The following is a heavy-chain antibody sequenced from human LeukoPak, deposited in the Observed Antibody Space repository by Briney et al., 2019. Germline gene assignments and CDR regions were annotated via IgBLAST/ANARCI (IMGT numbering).Heavy chain of an antibody. Sequence: GSLRLSCAASGFTFSTYGMHWVRQAPGKGLEWVAIIPYDGSNKYYADSVKGRFTISRDNSKNTLYLQMNSLRAEDTAVYYCAKSPPHCSSTSCYFDYWGQGTLVTVSS. V-gene: IGHV3-30*18. D-gene: IGHD2-2*01. J-gene: IGHJ4*02. CDR2: IPYDGSNK. CDR3: AKSPPHCSSTSCYFDY. CDR1: GFTFSTYG.